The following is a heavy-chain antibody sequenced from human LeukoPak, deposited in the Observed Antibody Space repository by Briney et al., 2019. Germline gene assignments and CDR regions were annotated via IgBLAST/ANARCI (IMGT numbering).Heavy chain of an antibody. J-gene: IGHJ6*02. CDR1: GFTFDDYA. Sequence: PGGSLRLSCAASGFTFDDYAMHWVRQAPGKGLECVSGISWNSCSIGYADSVKGRFTISRDNAKNYLYLQMNSLRAEDTALYYCAKDSGGGSSDSYYYYGMDVWGQGTTVTVSS. D-gene: IGHD6-6*01. CDR2: ISWNSCSI. CDR3: AKDSGGGSSDSYYYYGMDV. V-gene: IGHV3-9*01.